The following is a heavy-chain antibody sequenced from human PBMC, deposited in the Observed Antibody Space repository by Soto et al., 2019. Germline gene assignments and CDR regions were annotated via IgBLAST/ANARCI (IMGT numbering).Heavy chain of an antibody. CDR2: ISGSGGST. V-gene: IGHV3-23*01. CDR1: GFTFSSYA. J-gene: IGHJ4*02. Sequence: EVQLLESGGGLVQPGGSLRLSCAASGFTFSSYAMSWVRQAPGKGLEWVSAISGSGGSTYYADSVKGRFTISRDNSKNTLHLQMNSLRAEDTAVYYCAVGRGGSYSFGDYWGQGTLVTVSS. D-gene: IGHD1-26*01. CDR3: AVGRGGSYSFGDY.